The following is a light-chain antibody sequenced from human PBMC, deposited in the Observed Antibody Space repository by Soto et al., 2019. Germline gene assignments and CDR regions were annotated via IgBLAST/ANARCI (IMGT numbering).Light chain of an antibody. V-gene: IGLV2-14*01. Sequence: QSALTQPASVSGASGQAVTISCPGTSSDVGGYNYVSWYQQHPGKAPKLMIYEVRNRPSAVSTRCSGSKAGNTASLTISGLQDEDEAHYYSSSYTSSSPYGVGTGTKVNV. CDR3: SSYTSSSPYG. CDR2: EVR. J-gene: IGLJ1*01. CDR1: SSDVGGYNY.